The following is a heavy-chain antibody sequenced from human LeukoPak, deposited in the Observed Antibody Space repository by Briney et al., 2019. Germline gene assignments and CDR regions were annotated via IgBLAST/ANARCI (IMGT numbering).Heavy chain of an antibody. CDR2: ISAYNGDT. J-gene: IGHJ4*02. CDR3: ARDLGIDYYDTSGYYTGTLYFFDY. Sequence: ASVKVSCKASGFTFTSYGYSWVRQAPGQRLEWVGWISAYNGDTKYAQKFQGRVTMTTDTSTNTAYMELGSLGSDDTALYYCARDLGIDYYDTSGYYTGTLYFFDYWGQGTLVTVSS. V-gene: IGHV1-18*01. D-gene: IGHD3-22*01. CDR1: GFTFTSYG.